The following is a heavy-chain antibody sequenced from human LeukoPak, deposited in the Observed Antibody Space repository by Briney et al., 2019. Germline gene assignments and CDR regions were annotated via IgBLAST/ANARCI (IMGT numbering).Heavy chain of an antibody. CDR2: INHSGST. J-gene: IGHJ4*02. V-gene: IGHV4-34*01. CDR3: ARRSSVGLGY. Sequence: SETLSLTCAVYGRSFSGYYWSWIRQPPGKGLEWIGEINHSGSTNYNPSLKSRVTISVDTSKNQFSLKLSSVTAADTAVYYCARRSSVGLGYWGQGTLVTVSS. CDR1: GRSFSGYY.